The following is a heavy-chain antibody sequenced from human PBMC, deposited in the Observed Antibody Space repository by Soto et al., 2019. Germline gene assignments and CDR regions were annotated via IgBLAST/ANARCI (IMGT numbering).Heavy chain of an antibody. V-gene: IGHV3-21*01. Sequence: PGRSLRLSCAASGFTFSSYSMNWVRQAPGKGLEWVSSISSSSSNIYYADSVKGRFTIPRDNAKNSLYLQMNSLRAEDTAVYYCARALGYCSSTSCYQYFQHWGQGTLVTVSS. CDR1: GFTFSSYS. J-gene: IGHJ1*01. CDR3: ARALGYCSSTSCYQYFQH. D-gene: IGHD2-2*01. CDR2: ISSSSSNI.